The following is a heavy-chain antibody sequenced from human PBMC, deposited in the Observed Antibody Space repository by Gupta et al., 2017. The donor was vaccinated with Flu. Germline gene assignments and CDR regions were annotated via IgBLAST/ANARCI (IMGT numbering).Heavy chain of an antibody. CDR3: ARDRAGTGTTYGMDV. J-gene: IGHJ6*02. CDR2: ISADSGNT. Sequence: QAPGQGLEWMGWISADSGNTNYAPNLQGRVSMTTDTSTSTAYMELRSLRSDDTAVYYCARDRAGTGTTYGMDVWGQGTTVTVSS. D-gene: IGHD1-7*01. V-gene: IGHV1-18*01.